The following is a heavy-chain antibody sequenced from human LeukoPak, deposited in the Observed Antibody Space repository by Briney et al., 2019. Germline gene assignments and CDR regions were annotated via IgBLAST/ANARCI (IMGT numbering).Heavy chain of an antibody. J-gene: IGHJ4*02. CDR2: ISSSSSYI. CDR1: GFTFSSYS. V-gene: IGHV3-21*01. Sequence: GGSLRLSCAASGFTFSSYSMNWVRQAPGKGLEWVSSISSSSSYIYYADSVKGRFTISRDNAKNSLYLQMNSLRAEDTAVYYCARDPNKAGYSSGWYDYWGQGTLVTVSS. D-gene: IGHD6-19*01. CDR3: ARDPNKAGYSSGWYDY.